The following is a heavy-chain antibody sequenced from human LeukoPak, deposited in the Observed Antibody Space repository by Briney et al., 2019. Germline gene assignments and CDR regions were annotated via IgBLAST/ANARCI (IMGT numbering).Heavy chain of an antibody. Sequence: GGSLRLSCAASGFTFSSYSMNWVRQAPGKRLEWVSSISSSSSYIYYADSVKGRFTISRDNAKNSLYLQMNSLRAEDTAVYYCASFWITGTDGPFDYWGQGTLVTVSS. J-gene: IGHJ4*02. V-gene: IGHV3-21*01. CDR2: ISSSSSYI. CDR1: GFTFSSYS. D-gene: IGHD1-20*01. CDR3: ASFWITGTDGPFDY.